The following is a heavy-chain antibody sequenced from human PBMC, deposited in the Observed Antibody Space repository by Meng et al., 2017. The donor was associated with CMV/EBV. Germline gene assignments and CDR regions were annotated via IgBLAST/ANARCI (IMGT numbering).Heavy chain of an antibody. CDR3: ARDRDIVVVPGDPWFDP. CDR2: IYYSWST. D-gene: IGHD2-2*01. J-gene: IGHJ5*02. V-gene: IGHV4-39*07. Sequence: LQPQDSGPGLVKTSETLSLTCTVSGGAISSRNSYLGWIRHAPGKGLEWIGSIYYSWSTYYNPSLKSRVTISVDTSKNQFSLKLSSVTAADTAVYYCARDRDIVVVPGDPWFDPWGQGTLVTVSS. CDR1: GGAISSRNSY.